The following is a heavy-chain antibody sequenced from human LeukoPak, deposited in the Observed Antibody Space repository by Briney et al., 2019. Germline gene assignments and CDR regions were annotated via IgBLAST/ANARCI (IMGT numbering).Heavy chain of an antibody. V-gene: IGHV3-53*01. CDR2: VYSGVST. D-gene: IGHD4-17*01. Sequence: PGGSLRLSCAASGFTVSGNYISWLRQAPGKGLEWVSVVYSGVSTYYADSVKGRFTISRDSSKNTLHLQMDSLRAEDTAVYYCARLRETTVTRDDSYYYMDVWGKGTTVTVSS. J-gene: IGHJ6*03. CDR1: GFTVSGNY. CDR3: ARLRETTVTRDDSYYYMDV.